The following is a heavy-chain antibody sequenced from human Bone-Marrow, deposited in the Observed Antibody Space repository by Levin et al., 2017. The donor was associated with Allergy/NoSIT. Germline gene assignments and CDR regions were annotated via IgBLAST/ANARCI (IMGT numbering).Heavy chain of an antibody. CDR1: GDSISTYY. J-gene: IGHJ4*02. CDR2: IDASGNT. D-gene: IGHD4/OR15-4a*01. CDR3: ARVVPGAPYFDY. Sequence: PSETLSLTCTVSGDSISTYYWNWIRQPAGKGLEWLGRIDASGNTIYNPSLKSRVIMSVDTSKHQFSLNLNSVTAADTAVYYCARVVPGAPYFDYWGQGTLVTVSS. V-gene: IGHV4-4*07.